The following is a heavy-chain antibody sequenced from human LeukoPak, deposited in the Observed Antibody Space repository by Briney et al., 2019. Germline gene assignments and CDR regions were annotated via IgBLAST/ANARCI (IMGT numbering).Heavy chain of an antibody. V-gene: IGHV1-2*02. CDR2: INPNSGGT. D-gene: IGHD1-26*01. CDR1: GYTFTGYY. CDR3: ARDHVGATTNWFDP. J-gene: IGHJ5*02. Sequence: ASVKVSCKASGYTFTGYYMHWVRQAPGQGLEWMGWINPNSGGTNYAQKFQGRVTMTRDTSISTAYMELSRLRSDDTAVYYCARDHVGATTNWFDPWGQGTLVTVSS.